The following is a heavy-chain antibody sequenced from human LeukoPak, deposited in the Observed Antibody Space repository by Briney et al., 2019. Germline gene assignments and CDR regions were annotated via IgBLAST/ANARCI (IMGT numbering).Heavy chain of an antibody. CDR1: GFTFGDYA. CDR2: IRSKAYGGTT. CDR3: TRDEDPLAAASGGDY. D-gene: IGHD6-13*01. J-gene: IGHJ4*02. V-gene: IGHV3-49*04. Sequence: PGRSLRLSCTASGFTFGDYAMSWVRQAPGKGLEWVGFIRSKAYGGTTEYAASVKGRFTISRDDSKSIAYLQMNSLKTEDTAVYYCTRDEDPLAAASGGDYWGQGTLVTVSS.